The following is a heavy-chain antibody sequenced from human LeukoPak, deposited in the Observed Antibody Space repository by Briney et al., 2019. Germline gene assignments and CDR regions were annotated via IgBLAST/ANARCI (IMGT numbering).Heavy chain of an antibody. V-gene: IGHV1-69*06. D-gene: IGHD3-10*01. CDR3: AIDVGLGSSDWFDP. CDR1: GGTFSSYA. Sequence: EASVKVSCKASGGTFSSYAISWVRQAPGQGLEWMGGIIPIFGTANYAQKFQGRVTITADKSTSTAYMELSSLRSEDTAVYYCAIDVGLGSSDWFDPWGQGTLVTVSS. CDR2: IIPIFGTA. J-gene: IGHJ5*02.